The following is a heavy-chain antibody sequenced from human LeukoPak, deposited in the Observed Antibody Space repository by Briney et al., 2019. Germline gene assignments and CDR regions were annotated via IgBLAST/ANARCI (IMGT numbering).Heavy chain of an antibody. D-gene: IGHD5-18*01. J-gene: IGHJ5*02. V-gene: IGHV1-2*02. CDR2: INPNNGGT. CDR3: ARLGRQDTAMA. Sequence: GASVKVSCKASGYTFTDYYMHWVRQAPGQGLEWMGWINPNNGGTNFAQNFQARVTMAWDTSINTAYMELSRLTSDDTAVYYCARLGRQDTAMAWGQGTLVTVSS. CDR1: GYTFTDYY.